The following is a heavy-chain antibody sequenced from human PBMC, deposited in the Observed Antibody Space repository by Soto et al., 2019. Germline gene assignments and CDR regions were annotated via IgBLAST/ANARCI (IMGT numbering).Heavy chain of an antibody. Sequence: QVQLVESGGGVVQPGWSLRLSCAASGFTFSNYGMHWVRQAPGKGLEWVAVIAFDGINKYYADSVRGRFIISRDNSKNRLYLQMNSLRAEDTAVYYCASDLVGASDSYGLDVWGQGTPVTVSS. J-gene: IGHJ6*02. D-gene: IGHD1-26*01. CDR3: ASDLVGASDSYGLDV. CDR2: IAFDGINK. CDR1: GFTFSNYG. V-gene: IGHV3-30*03.